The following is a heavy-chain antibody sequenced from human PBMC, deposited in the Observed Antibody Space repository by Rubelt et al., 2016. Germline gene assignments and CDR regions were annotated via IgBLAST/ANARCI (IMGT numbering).Heavy chain of an antibody. CDR2: ISFNGATP. V-gene: IGHV3-64D*06. CDR1: GLTFSNYA. Sequence: EVQLVESGGGLVQPGGSLRLSCAASGLTFSNYAMHWVRQAPGKGLEYVSTISFNGATPSSADYVKGRITTARDNFKHLLNIQMNSLGTEETVVYYCVQGGCSNINCHGEFDFWGQGTLVAVSS. D-gene: IGHD2-2*01. J-gene: IGHJ4*02. CDR3: VQGGCSNINCHGEFDF.